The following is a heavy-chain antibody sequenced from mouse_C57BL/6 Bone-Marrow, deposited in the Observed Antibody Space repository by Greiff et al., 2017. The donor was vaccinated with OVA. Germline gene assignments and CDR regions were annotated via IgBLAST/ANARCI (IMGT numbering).Heavy chain of an antibody. CDR1: GFTFSDYG. D-gene: IGHD3-2*02. CDR2: ISSGSSTI. Sequence: DVKLVESGGGLVKPGGSLKLSCAASGFTFSDYGMHWVRQAPEKGLEWVAYISSGSSTIYYADTVKGRFTISRDNAKNTLFLQMTSLRSEDTAMYYCAVDSSGYWFAYWGQGTLVTVSA. CDR3: AVDSSGYWFAY. V-gene: IGHV5-17*01. J-gene: IGHJ3*01.